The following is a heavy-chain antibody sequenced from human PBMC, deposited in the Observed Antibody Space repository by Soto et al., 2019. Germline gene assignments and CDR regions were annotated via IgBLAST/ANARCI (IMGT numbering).Heavy chain of an antibody. CDR1: VGSISGYY. D-gene: IGHD2-8*02. V-gene: IGHV4-34*01. Sequence: SETLSLTCTVSVGSISGYYWTWIRQPPGTGLEWIGEINHSGSTNYNPSLKSRVTISVDTSKNQFSLKLTSVTAADTAVCYCARDKITGLFDYWGQGTLVTVSS. CDR3: ARDKITGLFDY. CDR2: INHSGST. J-gene: IGHJ4*02.